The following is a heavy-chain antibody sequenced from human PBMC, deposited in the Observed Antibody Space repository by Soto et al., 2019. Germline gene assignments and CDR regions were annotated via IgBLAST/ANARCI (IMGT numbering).Heavy chain of an antibody. CDR1: GFSFSTYT. D-gene: IGHD3-3*01. V-gene: IGHV3-21*01. CDR3: ARSSLGILRFLEWSFDY. CDR2: ISSSSSYI. J-gene: IGHJ4*02. Sequence: EVQLVESGGGLVKPGGSLRLSCAASGFSFSTYTMSWVRQAPGKGLEWVSSISSSSSYIYYSDSMKGRFTISRDNAKNSLFLQMNSLRLEDTAVYYCARSSLGILRFLEWSFDYWGQGTLVTVSS.